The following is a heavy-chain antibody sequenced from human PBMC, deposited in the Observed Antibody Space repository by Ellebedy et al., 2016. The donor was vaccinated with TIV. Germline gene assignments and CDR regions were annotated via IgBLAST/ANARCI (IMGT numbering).Heavy chain of an antibody. Sequence: AASVKVSCKASGYTFTGYYIHWVRQAPGQGLEWVGWINPNNGATTYAQKFQGRVTMTRDTSISTAYMELSRLRSDDTAVYYCARVLLDSSSSDYYYGMDVWGQGTTVTVSS. CDR1: GYTFTGYY. D-gene: IGHD6-6*01. V-gene: IGHV1-2*02. CDR3: ARVLLDSSSSDYYYGMDV. CDR2: INPNNGAT. J-gene: IGHJ6*02.